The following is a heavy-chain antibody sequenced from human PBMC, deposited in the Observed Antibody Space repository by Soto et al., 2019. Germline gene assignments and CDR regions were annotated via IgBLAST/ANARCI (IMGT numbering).Heavy chain of an antibody. Sequence: QVQLVQSGAEVKKPGASVKVSCKASGYTFTSYAMHWVRQAPGQRLEWMGWINAGNGNTKYSQKFQGRVTINRETSTSTAYMEMRSLRSDGTAVYYCSRSVLGYCSSSRCYHEFDYWGQGTLVTVSS. V-gene: IGHV1-3*01. CDR1: GYTFTSYA. D-gene: IGHD2-2*01. CDR2: INAGNGNT. J-gene: IGHJ4*02. CDR3: SRSVLGYCSSSRCYHEFDY.